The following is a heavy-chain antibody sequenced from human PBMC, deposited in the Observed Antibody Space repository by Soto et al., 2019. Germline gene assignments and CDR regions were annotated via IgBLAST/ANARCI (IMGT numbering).Heavy chain of an antibody. CDR3: ARAYCSGGSCSPNWFDP. CDR1: GGPISSYY. J-gene: IGHJ5*02. Sequence: SETLSLTCTVSGGPISSYYWSWIRQPPGKGLEWIGYIYYSGSTNYNPSLKSRVTISVDTSKNQFSLKLSSVTAADTAVYYCARAYCSGGSCSPNWFDPWGQGTLVTVSS. D-gene: IGHD2-15*01. V-gene: IGHV4-59*12. CDR2: IYYSGST.